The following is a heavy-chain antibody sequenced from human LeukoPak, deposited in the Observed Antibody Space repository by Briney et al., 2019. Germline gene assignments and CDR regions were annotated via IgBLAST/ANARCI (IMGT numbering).Heavy chain of an antibody. D-gene: IGHD3-22*01. Sequence: GASVKVSCKASGYTFTGYYMHWVRQAPGQGLEWMGWINPNSGGTNYAQKFQGRVTMTRDTSISTAYMELSRLRSDDTAVYYCARDSPGIVVVNGWFDPWGQGTLVTVSS. CDR3: ARDSPGIVVVNGWFDP. J-gene: IGHJ5*02. CDR1: GYTFTGYY. V-gene: IGHV1-2*02. CDR2: INPNSGGT.